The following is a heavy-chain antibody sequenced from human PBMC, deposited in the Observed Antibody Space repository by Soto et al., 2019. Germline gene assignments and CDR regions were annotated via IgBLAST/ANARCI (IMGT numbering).Heavy chain of an antibody. D-gene: IGHD3-3*01. CDR1: GYTFSDYY. V-gene: IGHV3-11*01. CDR2: IDTSGTKI. J-gene: IGHJ4*02. CDR3: ASHYDMWSGYLSPVDY. Sequence: QVQLVESGGDLVKPGGSLRLSCAASGYTFSDYYMSWIRQAPGKGLEWISYIDTSGTKIYYADSVKGRFTITRDNAKXXLXXXXXXLRXEDTAVYYCASHYDMWSGYLSPVDYWGQGTLVTVSS.